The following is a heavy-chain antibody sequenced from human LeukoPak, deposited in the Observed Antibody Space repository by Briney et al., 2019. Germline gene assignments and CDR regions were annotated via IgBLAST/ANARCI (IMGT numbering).Heavy chain of an antibody. CDR1: GFTFSSYD. J-gene: IGHJ5*02. CDR2: IGTVGDT. Sequence: PGGSLRLSCAASGFTFSSYDMHWVRQATGKGLEWVSTIGTVGDTYYPGSVKGRFTISRENAKNSLYLQMNSLRAGDTAVYYCARGSYYGSGSDNWFDPWGQGTLVTVSS. V-gene: IGHV3-13*04. CDR3: ARGSYYGSGSDNWFDP. D-gene: IGHD3-10*01.